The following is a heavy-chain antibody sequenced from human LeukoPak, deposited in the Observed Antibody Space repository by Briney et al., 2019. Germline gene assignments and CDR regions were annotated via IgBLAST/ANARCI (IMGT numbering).Heavy chain of an antibody. Sequence: GGSLRLSCAASGFTFSSYSMNWVRQAPGKGLEWVSYISSSDNTIYYADSVKGRFTISRDNAKYSPYLQMNSLRVEDTAFYYCTREIRTGYSYYFDYWGQGTLVTVSS. CDR2: ISSSDNTI. V-gene: IGHV3-48*01. J-gene: IGHJ4*02. D-gene: IGHD3/OR15-3a*01. CDR1: GFTFSSYS. CDR3: TREIRTGYSYYFDY.